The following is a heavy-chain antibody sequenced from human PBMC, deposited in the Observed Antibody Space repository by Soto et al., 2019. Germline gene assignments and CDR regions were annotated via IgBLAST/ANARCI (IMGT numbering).Heavy chain of an antibody. D-gene: IGHD3-10*01. V-gene: IGHV2-5*01. Sequence: QITLKESGPPLVKPTQTLRLTCTFSGFSLSTSGLAVGWIRQPPGKTLEWLAFIFWNDETHYSPSLKTRLTVTKDTSKNQVVLTMTNIDPVDTATYYCAHSAPRSSGSGIEFNWHFDSWGQGSLGTVSS. CDR1: GFSLSTSGLA. CDR3: AHSAPRSSGSGIEFNWHFDS. CDR2: IFWNDET. J-gene: IGHJ4*02.